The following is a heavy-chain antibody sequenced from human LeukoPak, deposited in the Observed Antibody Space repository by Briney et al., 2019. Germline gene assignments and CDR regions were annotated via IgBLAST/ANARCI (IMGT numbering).Heavy chain of an antibody. CDR1: GFTFSSYS. J-gene: IGHJ4*02. CDR2: ISSSSSYI. CDR3: ARGGGSSSWFKFFDY. V-gene: IGHV3-21*01. Sequence: GGSLRLSCAASGFTFSSYSMNWVRQAPGKGLEWVSSISSSSSYIYYAASVKGRFTISSDNAKHSLYLQMTSLRADDTAVYYSARGGGSSSWFKFFDYWGQGTLVTVSS. D-gene: IGHD6-13*01.